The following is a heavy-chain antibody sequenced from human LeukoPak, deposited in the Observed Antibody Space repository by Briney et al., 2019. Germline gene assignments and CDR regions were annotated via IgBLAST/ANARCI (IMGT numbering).Heavy chain of an antibody. J-gene: IGHJ3*02. CDR1: GFTFSTYW. Sequence: GGSLRLSCAASGFTFSTYWMSWVRQAPGKGLEWVANIKQDGSEKYYVDSVKGRFTISRDNAKNSLYLQMNSLRAEDTAMYYCARYSSSWHAYDIWGQGTMATVSS. D-gene: IGHD6-13*01. CDR2: IKQDGSEK. CDR3: ARYSSSWHAYDI. V-gene: IGHV3-7*05.